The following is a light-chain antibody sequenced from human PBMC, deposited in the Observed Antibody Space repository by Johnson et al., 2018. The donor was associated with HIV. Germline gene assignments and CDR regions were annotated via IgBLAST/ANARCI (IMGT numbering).Light chain of an antibody. CDR2: DNN. J-gene: IGLJ1*01. Sequence: QSVLTQPPSVSAAPGQRVTISCSGSSSNIGKNYVSWYQQLPGTAPKLLIYDNNKRPSGIPDRFSGSKSGTSATLGLTGLQTGDAADYYCGAWDSSLSVYVYGTGTKGTGL. CDR1: SSNIGKNY. CDR3: GAWDSSLSVYV. V-gene: IGLV1-51*01.